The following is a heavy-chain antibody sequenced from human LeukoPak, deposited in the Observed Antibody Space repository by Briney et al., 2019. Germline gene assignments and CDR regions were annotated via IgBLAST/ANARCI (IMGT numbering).Heavy chain of an antibody. Sequence: GGSLRLSCAASGFTFSTYGMDWVRQAPGKGLEWVAVIWYDGSNKYYADSVKGRFTISRDNSKNTLYLQMNSLRAEDTAVYYCARTANFAAGYYIDYWGQGTLVTVSS. CDR1: GFTFSTYG. CDR3: ARTANFAAGYYIDY. CDR2: IWYDGSNK. D-gene: IGHD6-13*01. J-gene: IGHJ4*02. V-gene: IGHV3-33*01.